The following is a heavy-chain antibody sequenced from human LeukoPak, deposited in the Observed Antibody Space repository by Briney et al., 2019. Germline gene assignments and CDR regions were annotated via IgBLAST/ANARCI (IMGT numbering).Heavy chain of an antibody. D-gene: IGHD5-24*01. CDR1: RFTFSIYA. V-gene: IGHV3-23*01. Sequence: GGSLRLSCAASRFTFSIYAMNWVRQAPGRGLEWVSAISGSGISTYYADSVKGRFTISRDNSNNTLYLQMNNLRAEDTAVYYCAKPARTDNYFDFWGQGTLVTVSS. CDR3: AKPARTDNYFDF. J-gene: IGHJ4*02. CDR2: ISGSGIST.